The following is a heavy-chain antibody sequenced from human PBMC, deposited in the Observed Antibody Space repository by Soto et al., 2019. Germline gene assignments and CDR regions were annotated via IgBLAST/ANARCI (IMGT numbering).Heavy chain of an antibody. Sequence: QLQVQESGPGLVKPSETLSLTCTVSGGSISSSSNYWGWIRQPPGKGLEWIGSIYYSGSTFYNPSLKSRVTISVETSKNQFSLKLSSVTAADTAVYYCARHRRWLVEEFDYWGQGILVTVSS. D-gene: IGHD6-19*01. CDR2: IYYSGST. CDR3: ARHRRWLVEEFDY. V-gene: IGHV4-39*01. CDR1: GGSISSSSNY. J-gene: IGHJ4*02.